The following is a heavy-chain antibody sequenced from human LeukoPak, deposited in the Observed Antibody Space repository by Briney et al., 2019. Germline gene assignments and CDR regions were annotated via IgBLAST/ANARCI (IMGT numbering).Heavy chain of an antibody. J-gene: IGHJ4*02. Sequence: GSLRLSCAASRFTFNSYAMSWVRQAPGKGLEWVSTISGSGGSTYYADSVRGQFTISRDNSKNTLYLQMNSLRAEDTAVYYCAKGYQLLFSLFDYWGQGTLVTVSS. CDR1: RFTFNSYA. D-gene: IGHD2-2*01. CDR2: ISGSGGST. CDR3: AKGYQLLFSLFDY. V-gene: IGHV3-23*01.